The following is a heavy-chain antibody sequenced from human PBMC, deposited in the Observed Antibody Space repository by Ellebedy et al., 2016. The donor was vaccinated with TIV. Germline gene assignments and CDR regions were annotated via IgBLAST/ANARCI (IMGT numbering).Heavy chain of an antibody. CDR2: IYPANVDT. CDR1: GYIVTNHA. Sequence: AASVKVSCKASGYIVTNHAIHWVRHAPGQSVAWMGWIYPANVDTKYSQPFQGRVTFTLDTSASTAYMELSSLRSEDTAVYYCARDKPGGDNWFDPWGQGTLVTVSS. J-gene: IGHJ5*02. CDR3: ARDKPGGDNWFDP. D-gene: IGHD3-16*01. V-gene: IGHV1-3*01.